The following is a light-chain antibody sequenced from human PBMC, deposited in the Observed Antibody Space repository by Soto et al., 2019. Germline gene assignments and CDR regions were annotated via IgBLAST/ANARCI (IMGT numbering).Light chain of an antibody. CDR2: GAS. J-gene: IGKJ1*01. CDR1: QSVRIN. CDR3: QQYGSSLTWT. Sequence: EIVMTQSPATLAVSPGERATLSCRASQSVRINVAWYQQKNGQAPRLLVYGASTRASGIPDRFSGSGSGTDFTLTISRLEPEDFAVYYCQQYGSSLTWTFGQGTKVDIK. V-gene: IGKV3-20*01.